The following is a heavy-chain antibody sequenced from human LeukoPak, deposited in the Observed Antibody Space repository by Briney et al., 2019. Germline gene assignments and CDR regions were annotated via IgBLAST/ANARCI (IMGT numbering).Heavy chain of an antibody. CDR1: GFTFDDYG. CDR2: INWNGGST. D-gene: IGHD2-2*01. CDR3: ARQIGYCSSTSCLGTWFDP. J-gene: IGHJ5*02. V-gene: IGHV3-20*04. Sequence: PGGSLRLSCAASGFTFDDYGMSWVRQAPGKGLEGVSGINWNGGSTGYADSVKGRFTISRDNAKNSLYLQMNSLRAEDTALYYCARQIGYCSSTSCLGTWFDPWGQGTLVTVSS.